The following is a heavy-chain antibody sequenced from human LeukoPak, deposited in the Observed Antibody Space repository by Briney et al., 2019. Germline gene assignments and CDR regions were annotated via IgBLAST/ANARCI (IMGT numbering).Heavy chain of an antibody. CDR1: GGSISTFY. CDR2: IYYSGST. Sequence: SETLSLTCTVSGGSISTFYWSWLRQPPGKGLEWIGYIYYSGSTNYNPSRKSRVTISVDTSKNQFSLKLSSVTAADTAVYYCARGSYYYGSGSYYSRSNYMDVWGKGTTVTVSS. D-gene: IGHD3-10*01. CDR3: ARGSYYYGSGSYYSRSNYMDV. V-gene: IGHV4-59*12. J-gene: IGHJ6*03.